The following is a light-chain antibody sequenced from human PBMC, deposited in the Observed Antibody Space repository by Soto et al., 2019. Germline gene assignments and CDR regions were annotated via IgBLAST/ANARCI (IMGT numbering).Light chain of an antibody. V-gene: IGLV3-1*01. CDR1: KLGDKY. CDR3: QAWDSSTDVV. Sequence: SYELTQPPSVSVSPGQTASITCSGDKLGDKYACWYQQKPGQPPVLVIYQHSKRPSGIPERFSGSNSGNTATLTISGTQAMDEADYYCQAWDSSTDVVFGGGTKVTVL. J-gene: IGLJ2*01. CDR2: QHS.